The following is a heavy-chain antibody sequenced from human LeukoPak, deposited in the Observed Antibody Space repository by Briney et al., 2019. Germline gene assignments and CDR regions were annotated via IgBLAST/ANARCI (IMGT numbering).Heavy chain of an antibody. CDR2: IYHRGST. CDR3: ARVGLLWFGELSYYFDY. J-gene: IGHJ4*02. CDR1: GYSISSDYY. D-gene: IGHD3-10*01. V-gene: IGHV4-38-2*02. Sequence: SETLSLTCTVSGYSISSDYYWGWIRQPPGKGLEWIGSIYHRGSTYYNPSLKSRVTISVDTSKNQFSLKLSSVTAADTAVYYCARVGLLWFGELSYYFDYWGQGTLVTVSS.